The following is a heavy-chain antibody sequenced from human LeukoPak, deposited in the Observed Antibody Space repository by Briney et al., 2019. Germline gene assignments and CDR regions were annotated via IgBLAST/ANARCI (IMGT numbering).Heavy chain of an antibody. Sequence: GGSLGLSCAASGFTFDDYTMHWVRQAPGKGLEWVSLISWDGGSTYYADSVKGRFTISRDNSKNPLYLQMNSLRTEDTALYYCAKDPGYCSSTSCYTGHFQHWGQGTLVTVSS. CDR2: ISWDGGST. CDR3: AKDPGYCSSTSCYTGHFQH. CDR1: GFTFDDYT. D-gene: IGHD2-2*02. J-gene: IGHJ1*01. V-gene: IGHV3-43*01.